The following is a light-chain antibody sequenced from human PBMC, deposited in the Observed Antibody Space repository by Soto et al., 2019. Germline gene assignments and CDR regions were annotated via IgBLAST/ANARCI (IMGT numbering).Light chain of an antibody. J-gene: IGLJ2*01. CDR1: SSDVGGYNY. CDR2: EVN. Sequence: QSALTQPPSASVSPGQSVTISCTGTSSDVGGYNYVPWYQQHPGKAPRLLILEVNKRSSGVPDRFSGSKSANTASLTVSGLLTEDEDDYYCSSYAGANTVIFGGGTKLTVL. CDR3: SSYAGANTVI. V-gene: IGLV2-8*01.